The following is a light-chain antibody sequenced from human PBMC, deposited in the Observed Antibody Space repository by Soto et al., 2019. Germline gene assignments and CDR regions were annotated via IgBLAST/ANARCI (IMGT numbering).Light chain of an antibody. CDR3: QQRSNWPSWT. V-gene: IGKV4-1*01. J-gene: IGKJ1*01. CDR2: WAS. CDR1: QSVLYSSNNKNY. Sequence: DIVMTQSPDSLAVSLGERATINCKSSQSVLYSSNNKNYLAWYQQKPGQPPKLXXYWASTRESGVPDRFSGSGSGTDLTLTISSLQAEDVAVYYCQQRSNWPSWTFGQGTKVDIK.